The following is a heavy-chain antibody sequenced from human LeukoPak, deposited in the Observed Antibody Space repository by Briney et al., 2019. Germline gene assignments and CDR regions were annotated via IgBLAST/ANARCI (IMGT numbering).Heavy chain of an antibody. CDR3: AAGDSSSWYCFDY. V-gene: IGHV6-1*01. J-gene: IGHJ4*02. CDR2: TYYRSKWYN. Sequence: SQTLSLIFAISGDSVSSNSAAWNWIRQSPSRGLEWLGRTYYRSKWYNDYAVSVKSRITINPDTSKNQFSLQLNSVTPEDTAVYYCAAGDSSSWYCFDYWGQGTLVTVSS. CDR1: GDSVSSNSAA. D-gene: IGHD6-13*01.